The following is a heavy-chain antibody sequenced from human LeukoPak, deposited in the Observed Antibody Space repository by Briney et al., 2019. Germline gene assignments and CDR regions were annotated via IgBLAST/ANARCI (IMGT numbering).Heavy chain of an antibody. Sequence: PGVPLRLSCEAYGFTVSSNYMRWLRQAPGKGLEQVSVIYSGGSTYYADSVKGRFTISRDNSKNTLYLQMNSLRAEDTAVYYCARGGAASGFDPWGQGTLVTVSS. CDR3: ARGGAASGFDP. CDR1: GFTVSSNY. V-gene: IGHV3-66*01. D-gene: IGHD6-13*01. CDR2: IYSGGST. J-gene: IGHJ5*02.